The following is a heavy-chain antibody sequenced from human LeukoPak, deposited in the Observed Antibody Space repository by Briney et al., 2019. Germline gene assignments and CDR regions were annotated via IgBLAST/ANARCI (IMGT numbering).Heavy chain of an antibody. J-gene: IGHJ4*02. CDR1: GFSLRARGVG. CDR2: IYWDDDK. CDR3: AHRQNYYDSSIFDY. D-gene: IGHD3-22*01. V-gene: IGHV2-5*02. Sequence: SGPTLVKPTQPLTLTSTFSGFSLRARGVGVGWIRQPPGKALEWLALIYWDDDKRYSPSLKSRLTIPKDTSKTQVVLTMTNMDPVDTATYYCAHRQNYYDSSIFDYWGQGTLVTVSS.